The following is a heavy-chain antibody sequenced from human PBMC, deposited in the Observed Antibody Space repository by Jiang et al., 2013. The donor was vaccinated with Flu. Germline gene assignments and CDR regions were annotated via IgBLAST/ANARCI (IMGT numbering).Heavy chain of an antibody. D-gene: IGHD4-17*01. V-gene: IGHV1-8*02. CDR1: YTFTSYG. CDR3: ASIEDYGEDMDV. Sequence: YTFTSYGISWVRQATGQGLEWMGWMNPNSGNTGYAQKFQGRVTMTRNTSISTAYMELSSLRSEDTAVYYCASIEDYGEDMDVWGQGTTVTVSS. CDR2: MNPNSGNT. J-gene: IGHJ6*02.